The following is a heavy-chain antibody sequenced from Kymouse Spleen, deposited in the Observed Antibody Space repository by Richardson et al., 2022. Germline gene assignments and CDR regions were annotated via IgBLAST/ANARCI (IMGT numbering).Heavy chain of an antibody. J-gene: IGHJ5*02. V-gene: IGHV4-39*01. CDR2: IYYSGST. D-gene: IGHD3-22*01. CDR1: GGSISSSSYY. Sequence: QLQLQESGPGLVKPSETLSLTCTVSGGSISSSSYYWGWIRQPPGKGLEWIGSIYYSGSTYYNPSLKSRVTISVDTSKNQFSLKLSSVTAADTAVYYCASLNYYDSSGYCWFDPWGQGTLVTVSS. CDR3: ASLNYYDSSGYCWFDP.